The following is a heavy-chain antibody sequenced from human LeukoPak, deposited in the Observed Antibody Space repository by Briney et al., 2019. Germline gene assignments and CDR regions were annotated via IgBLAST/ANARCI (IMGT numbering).Heavy chain of an antibody. V-gene: IGHV3-23*01. CDR3: AKDSGYDYYYYYYGMDV. Sequence: GGSLRLSCAASGFTFSSYAMSWVRQAPGKGLEWVSAISGSGGTIYYADSVKGRFTISRDNFKNTLYLQMSSLRVEDTAVYYCAKDSGYDYYYYYYGMDVWGQGTTVTVSS. D-gene: IGHD5-12*01. J-gene: IGHJ6*02. CDR2: ISGSGGTI. CDR1: GFTFSSYA.